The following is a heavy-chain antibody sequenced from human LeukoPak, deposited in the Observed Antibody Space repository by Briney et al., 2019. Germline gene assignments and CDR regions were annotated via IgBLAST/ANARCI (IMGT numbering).Heavy chain of an antibody. CDR2: INSNGDDT. V-gene: IGHV3-64*01. CDR1: GFTFSHYS. CDR3: AKDPSTSDYYYYMDV. D-gene: IGHD1-1*01. J-gene: IGHJ6*03. Sequence: GGSLRLSCAASGFTFSHYSMHWVRQAPGKGLEYVSAINSNGDDTYYVNSVKGRFTISRDNSKNTLYLQMGSLRAEDMAVYYCAKDPSTSDYYYYMDVWGKGTTVTVSS.